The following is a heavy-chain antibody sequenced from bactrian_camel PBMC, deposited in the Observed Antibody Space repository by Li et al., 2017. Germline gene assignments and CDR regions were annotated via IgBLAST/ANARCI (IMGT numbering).Heavy chain of an antibody. V-gene: IGHV3S40*01. J-gene: IGHJ4*01. CDR2: IHTGGGVT. Sequence: VQLVESGGGLVQAGGSLRLSCAASGFIFSSAFMSWVRQAPGKGLEWVSAIHTGGGVTHYAEPMKGRFTIFGDNAKNTVILQMNGLKLEDSAVYYCVREKANTVTMGDLQNWGQGTQVTVS. D-gene: IGHD3*01. CDR3: VREKANTVTMGDLQN. CDR1: GFIFSSAF.